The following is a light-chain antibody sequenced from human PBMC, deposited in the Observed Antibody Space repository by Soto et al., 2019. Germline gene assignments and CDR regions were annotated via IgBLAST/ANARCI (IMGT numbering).Light chain of an antibody. J-gene: IGLJ3*02. CDR2: EVN. CDR1: SSDIGGYNS. CDR3: SSSAGTNSLVL. V-gene: IGLV2-8*01. Sequence: QSALTQPPSASGSPGQSVAISCTGTSSDIGGYNSVSWYQQHPGKAPKLMIYEVNKRPLGVPERFSGSKSGNTASLTVSGLQADEEADYYCSSSAGTNSLVLFGGGTKLTVL.